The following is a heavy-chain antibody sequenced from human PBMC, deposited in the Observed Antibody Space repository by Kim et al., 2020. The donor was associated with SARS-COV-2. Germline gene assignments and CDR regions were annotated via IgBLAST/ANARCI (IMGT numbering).Heavy chain of an antibody. CDR1: GDSVSSNSAA. CDR2: TYYRSKWYN. CDR3: ARGDHYDFWSGYYYYFDY. V-gene: IGHV6-1*01. J-gene: IGHJ4*02. Sequence: SQTLSLTCAISGDSVSSNSAAWNWIRQSPSRGLEWLGRTYYRSKWYNDYAVSVKSRITINPDTSKNQFSLQLNSVTPEDTAVYYCARGDHYDFWSGYYYYFDYWGQGTLVTVSS. D-gene: IGHD3-3*01.